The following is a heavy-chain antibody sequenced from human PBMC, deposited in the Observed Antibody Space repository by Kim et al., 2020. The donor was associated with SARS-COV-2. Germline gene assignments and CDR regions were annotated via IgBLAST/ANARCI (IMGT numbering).Heavy chain of an antibody. CDR2: ISYDGSNK. V-gene: IGHV3-30*18. CDR3: ANGGGVQLWLLRAFDI. Sequence: GGSLRLSCAASGFTFSSYGMHWVRQAPGKGLEWVAVISYDGSNKYYADSVKGRFTISRDNSKNTLYLQMNSLRAEDTAVYYCANGGGVQLWLLRAFDIWGQGTMVTVSS. CDR1: GFTFSSYG. J-gene: IGHJ3*02. D-gene: IGHD5-18*01.